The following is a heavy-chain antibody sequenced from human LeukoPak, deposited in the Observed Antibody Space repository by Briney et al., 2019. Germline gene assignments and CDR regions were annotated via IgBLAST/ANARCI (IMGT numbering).Heavy chain of an antibody. CDR2: ISGSYGTT. V-gene: IGHV3-23*01. CDR3: ARVNPTVTTGYYFDY. CDR1: GFTFSSYA. J-gene: IGHJ4*02. Sequence: GGSLRLSCAASGFTFSSYAMSWLRQAPGKGLEWVSSISGSYGTTYYADSVKGRFTISRDNSKNTLYLQMNSLRAEDTAVYYCARVNPTVTTGYYFDYWGQGTLVTVSS. D-gene: IGHD4-17*01.